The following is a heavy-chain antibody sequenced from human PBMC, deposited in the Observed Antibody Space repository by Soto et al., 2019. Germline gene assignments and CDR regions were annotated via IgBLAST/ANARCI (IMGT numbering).Heavy chain of an antibody. CDR1: GYTFTSYD. CDR3: ARGVMTGDYDFWSGYYEVIGY. Sequence: ASVKVSCKASGYTFTSYDINWVRQATGQGLEWMGWMNPNSGNTGYAQKFQGRVTMTRNTSISTAYMELSSLRSEDTAVYYCARGVMTGDYDFWSGYYEVIGYWGQGTLVTVSS. V-gene: IGHV1-8*01. CDR2: MNPNSGNT. D-gene: IGHD3-3*01. J-gene: IGHJ4*02.